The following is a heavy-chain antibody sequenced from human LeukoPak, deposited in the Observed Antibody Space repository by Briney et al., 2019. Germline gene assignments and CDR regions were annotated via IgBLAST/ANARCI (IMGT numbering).Heavy chain of an antibody. J-gene: IGHJ3*02. CDR2: INLNSGGT. Sequence: ASVKVSCKASGYTFTGYYMHWVRQAPGQGLEWMGWINLNSGGTNYAQKFQGRVTMTRDTSISTAYMELSRLRSDDTAVYYCARDWGGELNGGAFDIWGQGTMVTVSS. CDR3: ARDWGGELNGGAFDI. CDR1: GYTFTGYY. V-gene: IGHV1-2*02. D-gene: IGHD1-26*01.